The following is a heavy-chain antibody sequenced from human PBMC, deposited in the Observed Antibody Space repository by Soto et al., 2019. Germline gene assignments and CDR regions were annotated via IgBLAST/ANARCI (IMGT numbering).Heavy chain of an antibody. J-gene: IGHJ4*02. CDR1: GFTFSSYS. CDR2: ISSSSSTI. CDR3: ARDGFVLRFLEWNFDY. D-gene: IGHD3-3*01. Sequence: PGGSLRLSCAASGFTFSSYSMNWVRQAPGKGLEWVSYISSSSSTIYYAESVKGRFTISRDNAKNLLYLQMNSLRDEDTAVYYCARDGFVLRFLEWNFDYWGQGTLVTVSS. V-gene: IGHV3-48*02.